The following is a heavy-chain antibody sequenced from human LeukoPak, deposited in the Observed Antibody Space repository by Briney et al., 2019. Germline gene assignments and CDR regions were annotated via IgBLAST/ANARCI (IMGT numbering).Heavy chain of an antibody. V-gene: IGHV7-4-1*02. CDR2: IHPSTGNP. Sequence: ASVKVSCKASGYSFANYAMNWVRQAPGQGLEWMGWIHPSTGNPAYAQGFTGRFVFSLDASVSTTYLQISGLKVEDTAVYFCARALDSLGGLSLPDYWGQGTLVTVSS. CDR3: ARALDSLGGLSLPDY. D-gene: IGHD3-16*02. CDR1: GYSFANYA. J-gene: IGHJ4*02.